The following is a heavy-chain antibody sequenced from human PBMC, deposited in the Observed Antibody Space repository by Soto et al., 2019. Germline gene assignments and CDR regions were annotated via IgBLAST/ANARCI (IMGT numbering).Heavy chain of an antibody. Sequence: QVQVVQSGAEVKKPGASVTVSCKPSAYNLAGDGFTWVRQAPGQGLEWMGWSNVQTGETDYAQKFQDRVIITTDTATRTVFIEMRNLNSCATATYYCARLGNPPMVVWGQGTTVTVSS. CDR1: AYNLAGDG. CDR3: ARLGNPPMVV. CDR2: SNVQTGET. V-gene: IGHV1-18*01. D-gene: IGHD4-4*01. J-gene: IGHJ6*02.